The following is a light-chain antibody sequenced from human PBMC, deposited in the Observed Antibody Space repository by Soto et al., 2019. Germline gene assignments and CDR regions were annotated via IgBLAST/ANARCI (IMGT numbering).Light chain of an antibody. J-gene: IGLJ1*01. CDR2: DVS. V-gene: IGLV2-14*01. CDR3: GEYTSSSTPV. CDR1: SSDVGGYNY. Sequence: QSVLTQPASVSGSPGQSITISCTGTSSDVGGYNYVSWYQQHPGKAPKLMIYDVSNRPSGVSNRFSGSKSGNTASLTISGLQAEDESDYYSGEYTSSSTPVFGTGTKLTVL.